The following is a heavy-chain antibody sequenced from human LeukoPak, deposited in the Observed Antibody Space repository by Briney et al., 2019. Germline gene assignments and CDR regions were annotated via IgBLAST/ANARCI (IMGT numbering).Heavy chain of an antibody. J-gene: IGHJ6*04. CDR1: GFTFSDYY. CDR2: ISTSGSTI. V-gene: IGHV3-11*01. D-gene: IGHD3-10*02. Sequence: GGSLRLSCAASGFTFSDYYMSWIRQAPGKGLEWVSYISTSGSTIHYADSVKGRFTMSRDNAKSSLYLHMNSLRVEDTAVYYCAELGITMIGGVWGKGTTVTISS. CDR3: AELGITMIGGV.